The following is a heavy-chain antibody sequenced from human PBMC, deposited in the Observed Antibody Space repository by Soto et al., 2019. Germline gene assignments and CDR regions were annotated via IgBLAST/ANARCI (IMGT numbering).Heavy chain of an antibody. CDR1: GFIFRSYA. J-gene: IGHJ4*02. CDR2: ITYDGING. CDR3: ARAFSGSYPNFDY. Sequence: GGSLRLSCLASGFIFRSYAMHWVRQAPGKGLEWVAVITYDGINGYYADSVRGRFATSRDNSKNTLYLQMNSLRPEDTAVYYCARAFSGSYPNFDYWGQGTLVTVSS. D-gene: IGHD1-26*01. V-gene: IGHV3-30*09.